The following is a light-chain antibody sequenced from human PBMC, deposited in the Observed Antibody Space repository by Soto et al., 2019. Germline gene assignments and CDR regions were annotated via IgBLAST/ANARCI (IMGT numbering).Light chain of an antibody. V-gene: IGKV1-5*03. CDR2: RAS. J-gene: IGKJ1*01. CDR1: QSINNW. CDR3: QQYSSDST. Sequence: DIRMTQSPSTLSASVGDRVTITCRASQSINNWLAWYQQKTRESPKLLIYRASSLENGVPSRFSGRGSGTEFIFTITSLQPDDFATYYCQQYSSDSTFGQGTKVEIK.